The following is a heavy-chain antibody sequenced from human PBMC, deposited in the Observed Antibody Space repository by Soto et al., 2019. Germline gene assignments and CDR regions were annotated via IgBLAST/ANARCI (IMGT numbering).Heavy chain of an antibody. CDR2: IYYSGST. CDR1: GGSISSSSYY. D-gene: IGHD6-19*01. V-gene: IGHV4-39*01. J-gene: IGHJ4*02. CDR3: ARQSAGTVDY. Sequence: SETLSLTCTVSGGSISSSSYYWGWIRQPPGKGLEWIGSIYYSGSTYYNPSLKSRVTISVDTSKNQFSLKLSSVTAADTAVYYCARQSAGTVDYWGQGTLVTVSS.